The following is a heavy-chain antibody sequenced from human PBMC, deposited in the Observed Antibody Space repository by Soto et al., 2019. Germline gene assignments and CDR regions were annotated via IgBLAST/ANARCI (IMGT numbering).Heavy chain of an antibody. CDR3: AKGAAMDYYYAMDV. V-gene: IGHV3-30*18. CDR1: GFTFSSYG. J-gene: IGHJ6*02. CDR2: VSYDGSNK. D-gene: IGHD5-18*01. Sequence: SGGSLRLSCAASGFTFSSYGMHWVRQAPGKGLEWVAVVSYDGSNKYYADSVQGRFTISRDNSENTLYLQMNSLRAEDTAVYYCAKGAAMDYYYAMDVWGQGTTVTVSS.